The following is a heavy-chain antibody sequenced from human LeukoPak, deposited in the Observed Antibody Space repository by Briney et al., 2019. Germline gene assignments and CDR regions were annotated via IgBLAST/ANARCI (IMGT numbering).Heavy chain of an antibody. CDR3: AKATTYYYDSSGYTGAFDI. CDR2: ISGSGGST. J-gene: IGHJ3*02. V-gene: IGHV3-23*01. CDR1: GFTFSSYA. Sequence: GGSLRLSCAASGFTFSSYAMSWVRQAPGKGLEWVSAISGSGGSTYYADSVKGRFTISRDNSKNTLYLQTNSLRAEDTAVYYCAKATTYYYDSSGYTGAFDIRGQGTMVTVSS. D-gene: IGHD3-22*01.